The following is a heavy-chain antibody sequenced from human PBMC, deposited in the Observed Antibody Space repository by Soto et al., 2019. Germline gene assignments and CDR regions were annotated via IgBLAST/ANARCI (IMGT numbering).Heavy chain of an antibody. CDR1: GGIFSSYA. Sequence: ASVKVSCKASGGIFSSYAISWLRQAPGQGLEWMGAVIPVLGQAYYAQALQDRVTITADESTRTAYMELSSLTSEDTAVYFCARVGGVGAPPGADYWGQRTLVTVSS. J-gene: IGHJ4*02. D-gene: IGHD1-26*01. CDR3: ARVGGVGAPPGADY. CDR2: VIPVLGQA. V-gene: IGHV1-69*13.